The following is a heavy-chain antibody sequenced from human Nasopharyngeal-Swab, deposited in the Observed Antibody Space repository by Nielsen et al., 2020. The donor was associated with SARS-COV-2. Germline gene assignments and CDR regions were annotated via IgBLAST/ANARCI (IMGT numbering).Heavy chain of an antibody. V-gene: IGHV4-39*01. Sequence: ASLRLSCTVSGGSISSSSYYWGWIRQPPGKGLEWIGSIYYSGGTYYNPSLKSRVTIPVDTSKNPFYLKLSSVTAADTAVYYCAATSVLRFLEWLNNWFDPWGQGTLVTVSS. J-gene: IGHJ5*02. CDR2: IYYSGGT. CDR1: GGSISSSSYY. D-gene: IGHD3-3*01. CDR3: AATSVLRFLEWLNNWFDP.